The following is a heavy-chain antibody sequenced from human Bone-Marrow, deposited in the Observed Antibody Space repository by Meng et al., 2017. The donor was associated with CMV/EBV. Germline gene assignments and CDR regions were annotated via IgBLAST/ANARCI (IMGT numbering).Heavy chain of an antibody. V-gene: IGHV3-7*03. CDR2: IDPDGSGK. CDR1: GFIISNFV. Sequence: PGRSLRLSCAASGFIISNFVMHWVRQAPGKGLEWVANIDPDGSGKDYVDSVKGRFTISRDNARNSLHLQMNSLRIEDTAVYYCARGEKWGQGTLVTVSS. J-gene: IGHJ4*02. CDR3: ARGEK.